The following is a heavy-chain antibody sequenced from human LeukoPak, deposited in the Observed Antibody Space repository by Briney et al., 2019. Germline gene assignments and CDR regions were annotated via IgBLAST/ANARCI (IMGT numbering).Heavy chain of an antibody. CDR3: TRAKRGPFDY. CDR2: VSFDGSKK. CDR1: GFTFSNYA. Sequence: PGRSLRLSCAASGFTFSNYAIHWVRQAPGKGLDWVAVVSFDGSKKYYADSVKGRFTISRDNSKNTLYPQMNTLRPDDTAVYYCTRAKRGPFDYWGQGTLVTVSS. J-gene: IGHJ4*01. V-gene: IGHV3-30-3*01.